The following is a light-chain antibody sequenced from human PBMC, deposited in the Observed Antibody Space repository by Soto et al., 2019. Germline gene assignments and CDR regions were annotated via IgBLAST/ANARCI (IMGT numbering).Light chain of an antibody. CDR1: QAIRTA. CDR3: QQYNSYYA. J-gene: IGKJ2*01. V-gene: IGKV1-17*01. Sequence: DIQLPQSPSSRYASVGDRGKITCRASQAIRTALGWYQQKPGKVPKLLIYAASILQRGVPSGFSVSASDTDFTLTIISLQPDDFATYFGQQYNSYYAFGQGTKVDIK. CDR2: AAS.